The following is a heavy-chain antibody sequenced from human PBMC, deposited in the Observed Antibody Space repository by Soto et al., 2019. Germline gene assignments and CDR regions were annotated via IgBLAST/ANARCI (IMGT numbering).Heavy chain of an antibody. Sequence: QPGGSLGLSCTASGFTFGDYAMSWFRQAPGKGLEWVGFIRSKAYGGTTEYAASVKGRFTISRDDSKSIAYLQMNSLKTEDTAVYYCAVVDYDSSGRGYWGQGTLVTVSS. D-gene: IGHD3-22*01. CDR1: GFTFGDYA. CDR2: IRSKAYGGTT. CDR3: AVVDYDSSGRGY. J-gene: IGHJ4*02. V-gene: IGHV3-49*03.